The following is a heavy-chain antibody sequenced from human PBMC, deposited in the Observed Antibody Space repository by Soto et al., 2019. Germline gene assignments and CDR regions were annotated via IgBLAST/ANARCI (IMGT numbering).Heavy chain of an antibody. J-gene: IGHJ4*02. CDR2: IYYSGST. Sequence: SETLSLTCTVSGGSISSYYWSWIRQPPGKGLEWIGYIYYSGSTNYNPSLKSRVTISVDTSKNQFSLKLSSVTAADTAVYYCARWTSCGGDCYWLDFWGQGTLVTVSS. CDR3: ARWTSCGGDCYWLDF. D-gene: IGHD2-21*02. CDR1: GGSISSYY. V-gene: IGHV4-59*08.